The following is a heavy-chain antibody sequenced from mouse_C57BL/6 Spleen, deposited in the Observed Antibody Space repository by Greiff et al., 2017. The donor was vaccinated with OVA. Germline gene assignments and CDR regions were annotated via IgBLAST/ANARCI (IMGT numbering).Heavy chain of an antibody. D-gene: IGHD2-1*01. CDR3: ARSRLLSDAIDY. V-gene: IGHV1-64*01. CDR1: GYTFTSYW. Sequence: QVQLQQPGAELVKPGASVKLSCKASGYTFTSYWMHWVKQRPGQGLEWIGMIHPNSGSNNYNEKFKSKATLTVDKSSSTAYMQLSSLTSKDSAVYYCARSRLLSDAIDYWGQGTSVTVSS. CDR2: IHPNSGSN. J-gene: IGHJ4*01.